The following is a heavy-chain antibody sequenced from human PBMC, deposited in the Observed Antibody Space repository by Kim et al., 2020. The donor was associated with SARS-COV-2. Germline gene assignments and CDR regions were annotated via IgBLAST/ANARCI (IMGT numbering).Heavy chain of an antibody. D-gene: IGHD3-16*02. CDR3: ARVGYDYVWGSYRDYYYYYGMDV. CDR1: GFTFSDYY. V-gene: IGHV3-11*05. CDR2: TSSSSSYT. J-gene: IGHJ6*02. Sequence: GGSLRLSCAASGFTFSDYYMSWIRQAPGKGLEWVSYTSSSSSYTNYADSVKGRFTISRDNAKQSLYLQMNSLRAEDTAVYYCARVGYDYVWGSYRDYYYYYGMDVWGQGTTVTVSS.